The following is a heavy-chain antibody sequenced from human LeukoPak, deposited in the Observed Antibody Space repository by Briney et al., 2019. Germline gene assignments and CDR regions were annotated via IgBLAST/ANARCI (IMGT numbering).Heavy chain of an antibody. CDR2: MWYDGGSQ. CDR3: GRSSSYGVDY. Sequence: PGTSLRLSCAASGFTLSNSGMHWVRQAPGKGLEWVAVMWYDGGSQYYADPVKGRFTISRENSKNTLYLQMNSLRAEGTAVYYCGRSSSYGVDYWGQGTLVTVSS. J-gene: IGHJ4*02. V-gene: IGHV3-33*01. D-gene: IGHD3-10*01. CDR1: GFTLSNSG.